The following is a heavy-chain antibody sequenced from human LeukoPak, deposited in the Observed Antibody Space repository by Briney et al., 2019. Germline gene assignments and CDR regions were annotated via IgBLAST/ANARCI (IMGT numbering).Heavy chain of an antibody. CDR2: IYYSGST. D-gene: IGHD3-16*01. CDR3: AREAPDITFFDY. Sequence: SETLSLTCTVSGGSISSGGYYWSWIRQHPGKGLEWTGYIYYSGSTYYNPSLKSRVTISVDTSKNQFSLKLSSVTAADTAVYYCAREAPDITFFDYWGQGTLVTVSS. V-gene: IGHV4-31*03. J-gene: IGHJ4*02. CDR1: GGSISSGGYY.